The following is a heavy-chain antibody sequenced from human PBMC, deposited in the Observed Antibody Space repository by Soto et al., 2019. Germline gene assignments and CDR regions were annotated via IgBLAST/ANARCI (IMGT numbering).Heavy chain of an antibody. V-gene: IGHV3-9*01. J-gene: IGHJ4*02. Sequence: GGSLRLSCAVSGFTFDDNAMHWVRQAPEKGLEWVSGINWKSDIGYADSVKGRFTISRDNAENSLYLQMNSLRAEDTALYYCAISQDRGGRTTFRYRGQGTQVAVSS. CDR2: INWKSDI. CDR1: GFTFDDNA. CDR3: AISQDRGGRTTFRY. D-gene: IGHD3-16*01.